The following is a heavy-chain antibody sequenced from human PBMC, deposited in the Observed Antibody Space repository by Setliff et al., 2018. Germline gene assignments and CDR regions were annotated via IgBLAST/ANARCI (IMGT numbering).Heavy chain of an antibody. CDR1: GFTFSKYW. V-gene: IGHV3-74*01. CDR3: ASIDWGENFYNVDA. Sequence: PGGSLRLSCGASGFTFSKYWMYWVRQVPGKGLVWVSRINGDGTITNYADSVKGRFTISRDNAKNTLYLQMNGLRGEDTAVYFCASIDWGENFYNVDAWGKGTTVTVSS. CDR2: INGDGTIT. J-gene: IGHJ6*03. D-gene: IGHD7-27*01.